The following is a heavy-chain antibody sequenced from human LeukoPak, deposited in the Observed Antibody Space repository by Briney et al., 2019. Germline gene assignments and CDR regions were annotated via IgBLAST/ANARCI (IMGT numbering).Heavy chain of an antibody. Sequence: GGSLRLSCAASGFTFSSYAMSWVRQSPGKGLEWVSAISGSGGSTYYADSVKGRFTISRDNSKNTLYLQVNSLRAEDTAVYYCAKIQEWPLNWYFDLWGRGTLVTVSS. CDR1: GFTFSSYA. D-gene: IGHD3-3*01. CDR3: AKIQEWPLNWYFDL. CDR2: ISGSGGST. V-gene: IGHV3-23*01. J-gene: IGHJ2*01.